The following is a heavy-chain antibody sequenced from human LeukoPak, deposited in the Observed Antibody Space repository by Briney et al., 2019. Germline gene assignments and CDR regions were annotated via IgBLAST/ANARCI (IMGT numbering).Heavy chain of an antibody. CDR1: GFSFSSYR. Sequence: GGSLRLSCAASGFSFSSYRMNWVRQAPGKGLEWVSSVSNSGDYIHYADSVKGRFTISRDNSKNSLYLQMNSLRAEDTAVYYCARRDHGDYGEEYWGQGTLVTVSS. D-gene: IGHD4-17*01. V-gene: IGHV3-21*06. CDR2: VSNSGDYI. CDR3: ARRDHGDYGEEY. J-gene: IGHJ4*02.